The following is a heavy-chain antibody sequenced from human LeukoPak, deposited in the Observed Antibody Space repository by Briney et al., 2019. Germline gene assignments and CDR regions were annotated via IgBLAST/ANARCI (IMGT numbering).Heavy chain of an antibody. CDR1: GLTLSNYW. D-gene: IGHD1-26*01. J-gene: IGHJ4*02. V-gene: IGHV3-7*03. CDR3: AARSSGNPYF. Sequence: GGSLRLSCTASGLTLSNYWMIWVRQAPGKGLQWVAKIKQDGSEKYYMDSVKGRFTISRDNAENSLYLQMNSLRVEDTAVYYCAARSSGNPYFWGQGTLVTASS. CDR2: IKQDGSEK.